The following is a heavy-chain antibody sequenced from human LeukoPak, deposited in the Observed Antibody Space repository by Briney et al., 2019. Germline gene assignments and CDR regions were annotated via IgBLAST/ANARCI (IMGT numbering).Heavy chain of an antibody. V-gene: IGHV3-21*04. D-gene: IGHD3-22*01. J-gene: IGHJ6*03. CDR3: AKAHYYDSSGYYYYYYYYMDV. CDR1: GFTFSNYN. CDR2: INSRSTYI. Sequence: GGSLRLSCGASGFTFSNYNMNWVRQAPGEGLEWVSSINSRSTYIFYADSVMGRFTISRDNAKNSLFLQMNSLRAEDTAVYYCAKAHYYDSSGYYYYYYYYMDVWGKGTTVTVSS.